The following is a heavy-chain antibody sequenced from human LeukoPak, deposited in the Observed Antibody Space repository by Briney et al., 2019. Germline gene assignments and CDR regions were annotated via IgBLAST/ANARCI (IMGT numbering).Heavy chain of an antibody. V-gene: IGHV3-13*01. CDR2: IGTAGDT. D-gene: IGHD4-17*01. J-gene: IGHJ5*02. Sequence: GGSLRLSCAASGFTFSSYDMHWVRQATGKGLEWVSAIGTAGDTYYPGSVKGRFTISRENAKNSLYLQMNSVRAGDTAVYYCARALRGGTGFDPWGQGTLVTVSS. CDR1: GFTFSSYD. CDR3: ARALRGGTGFDP.